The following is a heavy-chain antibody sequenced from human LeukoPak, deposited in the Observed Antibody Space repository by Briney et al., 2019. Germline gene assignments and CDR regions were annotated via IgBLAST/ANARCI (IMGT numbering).Heavy chain of an antibody. Sequence: GESLKISCKGSGYRFTSYWIGWVRQLPGKGLEWMGIIYPGDSDTRHSPSFQGQVTISADKSISTAYLQWSSLKASDTAMYYCASIGVVVPAAWGAFDIWGQGTMVTVSS. CDR2: IYPGDSDT. V-gene: IGHV5-51*01. J-gene: IGHJ3*02. D-gene: IGHD2-2*01. CDR1: GYRFTSYW. CDR3: ASIGVVVPAAWGAFDI.